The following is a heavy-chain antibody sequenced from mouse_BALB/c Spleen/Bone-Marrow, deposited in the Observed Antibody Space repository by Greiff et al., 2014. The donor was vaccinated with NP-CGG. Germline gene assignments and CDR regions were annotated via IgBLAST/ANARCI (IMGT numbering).Heavy chain of an antibody. Sequence: QVQLQQSGAELVKPGASVKLSCKASGYTFTSYYLYWVKQRPGQGLEWIGEINPSNGGTNFNERFKSKASLTVDKSSSTAYMQLNSLTSEDSAVYYGTRRSLLSDYYSRDYWGQGTSVTVSS. V-gene: IGHV1S81*02. CDR2: INPSNGGT. D-gene: IGHD2-10*01. J-gene: IGHJ4*01. CDR1: GYTFTSYY. CDR3: TRRSLLSDYYSRDY.